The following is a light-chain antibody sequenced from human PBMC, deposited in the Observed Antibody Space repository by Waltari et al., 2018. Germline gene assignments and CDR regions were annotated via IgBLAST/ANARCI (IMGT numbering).Light chain of an antibody. Sequence: QSALTQPASVSASPGPSITISFTGTSSDLGRFDLVSWFQQHPGEAPRLIIYEASKRPSGVSNRFSGSKSGTTASLTISGLQAEDEADYYCCSYAGSSSWVFGGGTKLTVL. CDR1: SSDLGRFDL. CDR3: CSYAGSSSWV. J-gene: IGLJ3*02. CDR2: EAS. V-gene: IGLV2-23*01.